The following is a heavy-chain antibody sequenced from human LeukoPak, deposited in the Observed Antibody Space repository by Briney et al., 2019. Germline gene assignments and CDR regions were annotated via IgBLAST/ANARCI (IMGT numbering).Heavy chain of an antibody. CDR2: IKSKTDGGTT. D-gene: IGHD3-22*01. CDR1: GFTFSNAW. J-gene: IGHJ4*02. Sequence: GGSLRLSCAASGFTFSNAWMSWVRQAPGKGLEWVGRIKSKTDGGTTDYAAPVKGRFTISRDDSKNTLYLQMNSLKTEDTAVYYCTTDARDYYDSSGYSSWGQGTLVTVSS. V-gene: IGHV3-15*01. CDR3: TTDARDYYDSSGYSS.